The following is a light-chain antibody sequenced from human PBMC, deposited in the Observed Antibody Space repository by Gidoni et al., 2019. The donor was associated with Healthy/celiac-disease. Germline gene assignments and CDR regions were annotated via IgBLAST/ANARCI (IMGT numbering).Light chain of an antibody. J-gene: IGKJ3*01. CDR1: QSISSW. Sequence: DIQMTQSPSTLSASVGDRVTITCRASQSISSWLAWYQQKPGKAPKLLIYKASSLESGVPSRFSGSGSGTEFTLTISSLQPDDFATYYCQQYNSYSRESFTFGPGTKVDIK. CDR2: KAS. CDR3: QQYNSYSRESFT. V-gene: IGKV1-5*03.